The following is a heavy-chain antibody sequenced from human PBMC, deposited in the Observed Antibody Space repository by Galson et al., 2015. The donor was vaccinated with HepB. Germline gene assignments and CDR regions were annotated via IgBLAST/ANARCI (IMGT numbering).Heavy chain of an antibody. D-gene: IGHD2-15*01. CDR1: GDSVSSNSAA. J-gene: IGHJ6*02. Sequence: CAISGDSVSSNSAAWYWIRQSPSRGLEWLGRTYYRAKWYNDYAVSVRGRITINPDTSKSQFSLHLNFVTPEDTAVYYCAGVAGTIYYYGMDVWGQGTTVTVSS. CDR3: AGVAGTIYYYGMDV. V-gene: IGHV6-1*01. CDR2: TYYRAKWYN.